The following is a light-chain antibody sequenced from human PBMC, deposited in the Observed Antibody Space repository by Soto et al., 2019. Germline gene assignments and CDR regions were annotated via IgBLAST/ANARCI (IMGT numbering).Light chain of an antibody. Sequence: EIVLTQSPGTLSLSPGERATLSCSASQSVRSSHLAWYQQMPGRAPRLLIFAASRRANGIPDRFIGGGSGTDFSLTISRLEPEDFAVYYRQQYGYSPETFGQGTKVDIK. J-gene: IGKJ1*01. V-gene: IGKV3-20*01. CDR2: AAS. CDR1: QSVRSSH. CDR3: QQYGYSPET.